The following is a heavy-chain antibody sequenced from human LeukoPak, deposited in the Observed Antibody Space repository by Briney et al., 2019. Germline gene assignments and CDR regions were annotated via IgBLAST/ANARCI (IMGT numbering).Heavy chain of an antibody. J-gene: IGHJ4*02. CDR1: GYTFTSYD. V-gene: IGHV1-8*01. Sequence: ASVKVSCKASGYTFTSYDINWVRQATGQGLEWMGWMNPNSGNTGYAQKFQGRVTMTRNTSISTAYMELSSLRSEDTAVYYCARGFQTYCDFWSGYYAWSYFDYWGQGTLVTVSS. CDR2: MNPNSGNT. D-gene: IGHD3-3*01. CDR3: ARGFQTYCDFWSGYYAWSYFDY.